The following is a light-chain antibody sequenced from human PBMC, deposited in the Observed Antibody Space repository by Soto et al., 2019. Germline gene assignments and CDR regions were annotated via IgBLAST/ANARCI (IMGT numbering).Light chain of an antibody. CDR3: SSYTSRSTYVV. V-gene: IGLV2-14*01. CDR2: DVS. CDR1: SSDVGGYNY. Sequence: QSALTQPASVSGSPGQSITISCTGTSSDVGGYNYVSWYQQHPGKAPKLMIYDVSNRPSGVSNRFSGSKSGNTASLTISGRQAEDEGDYYCSSYTSRSTYVVFGGGTKLTVL. J-gene: IGLJ2*01.